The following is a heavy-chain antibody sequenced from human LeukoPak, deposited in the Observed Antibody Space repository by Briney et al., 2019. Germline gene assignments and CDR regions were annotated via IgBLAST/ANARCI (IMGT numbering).Heavy chain of an antibody. CDR1: GFTFSNAW. D-gene: IGHD2-15*01. CDR2: ISGSGGST. V-gene: IGHV3-23*01. Sequence: GGSLRLSCAASGFTFSNAWMSWVRQAPGKGLEWVSAISGSGGSTYYADSVKGRFTISRDNSKNTLYLQMNSLRAEDTAVYYCAKWGYSGGSCFDYWGQGTLVTVSS. J-gene: IGHJ4*02. CDR3: AKWGYSGGSCFDY.